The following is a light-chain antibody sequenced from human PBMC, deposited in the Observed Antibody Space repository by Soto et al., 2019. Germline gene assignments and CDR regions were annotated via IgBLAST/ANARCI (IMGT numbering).Light chain of an antibody. V-gene: IGKV1-39*01. CDR1: QSVSDY. CDR2: TAS. J-gene: IGKJ1*01. CDR3: QQTYTFPWT. Sequence: DIQMTQSPSSLSASVGDTVTISCRASQSVSDYLSWFQHKPGEAPKLLIYTASSLQGGVPLRFSGAGSRTDFSLTISGLQPEDSATYYCQQTYTFPWTFGQGTRVDIK.